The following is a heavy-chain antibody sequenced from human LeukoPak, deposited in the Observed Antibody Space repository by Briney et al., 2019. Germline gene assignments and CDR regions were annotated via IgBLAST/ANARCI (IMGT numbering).Heavy chain of an antibody. D-gene: IGHD2-2*01. V-gene: IGHV3-23*01. J-gene: IGHJ5*02. Sequence: GGSLRLSCAASGFTFNNYAMSWVRQAPGKGLEWVSAVSGSGDSYYADSVKGGFTISRDNSKNTLYLQMNSLRAEDAAVYYCVACSSGSCYGDRFDPWGQGTLVTVSS. CDR1: GFTFNNYA. CDR2: VSGSGDS. CDR3: VACSSGSCYGDRFDP.